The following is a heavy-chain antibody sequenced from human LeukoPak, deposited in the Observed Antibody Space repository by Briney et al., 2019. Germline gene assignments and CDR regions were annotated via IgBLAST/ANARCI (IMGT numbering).Heavy chain of an antibody. Sequence: GGSLRLSCAASGFTLSTYSLSWVRQAPGKGLEWVSAISGSGTTIYYADSVKGRFTISRDNSKNTLYQQMNSLRAEDTAVYYCANLYDSVGYYIAWGQGALVTVSS. CDR1: GFTLSTYS. D-gene: IGHD3-22*01. CDR3: ANLYDSVGYYIA. J-gene: IGHJ5*02. CDR2: ISGSGTTI. V-gene: IGHV3-23*01.